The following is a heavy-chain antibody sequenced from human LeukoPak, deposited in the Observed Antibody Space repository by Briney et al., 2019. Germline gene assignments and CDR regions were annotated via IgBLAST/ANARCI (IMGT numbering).Heavy chain of an antibody. CDR2: IIPIFGTA. Sequence: SAKVSCKASGGTFSSYAISWVRQAPGQGLEWMGRIIPIFGTANYAQKFQGRVTITTDESTSTAYMELSSLRSEDTAVYYCATRNAMDYDFWSGPTDYWGQGTLVTVSS. J-gene: IGHJ4*02. V-gene: IGHV1-69*05. CDR3: ATRNAMDYDFWSGPTDY. CDR1: GGTFSSYA. D-gene: IGHD3-3*01.